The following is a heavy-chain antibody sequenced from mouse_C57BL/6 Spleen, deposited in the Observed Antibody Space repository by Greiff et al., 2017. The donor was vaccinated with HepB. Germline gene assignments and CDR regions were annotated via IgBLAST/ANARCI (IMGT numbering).Heavy chain of an antibody. CDR2: IDPSDSYT. V-gene: IGHV1-50*01. CDR3: ARGETAQVFDY. J-gene: IGHJ2*01. Sequence: QVQLQQSGAELVKPGASVKLSCKASGYTFNSYWMQWVKPRPGQGLEWIGEIDPSDSYTNYNQKFKGKATLTVDTSSSTAYMQLSSLTSEDSAVDYGARGETAQVFDYWGQGTTLTVSS. CDR1: GYTFNSYW. D-gene: IGHD3-2*02.